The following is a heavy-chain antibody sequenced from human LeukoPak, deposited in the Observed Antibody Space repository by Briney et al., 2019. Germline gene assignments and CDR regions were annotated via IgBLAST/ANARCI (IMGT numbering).Heavy chain of an antibody. D-gene: IGHD2-2*02. J-gene: IGHJ6*03. CDR2: IIPIFGTA. Sequence: SVKVSCKASGYSFTSYDINWVRQAPGQGLEWMGGIIPIFGTANYAQKFQGRVTITADESTSTAYMELSSLRSEDTAVYYCARSTVVVPAAISHYYYYMDVWGKGTTVTVSS. CDR1: GYSFTSYD. V-gene: IGHV1-69*13. CDR3: ARSTVVVPAAISHYYYYMDV.